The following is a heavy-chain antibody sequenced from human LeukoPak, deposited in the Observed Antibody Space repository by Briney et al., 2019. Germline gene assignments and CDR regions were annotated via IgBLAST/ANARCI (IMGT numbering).Heavy chain of an antibody. Sequence: SETLSLTCTVSGGSVSSRTYYWSWIRQPPGKGLEWIGYIYSSGSTNYNSSLKSRVTISVDTSKNQFSLKLTSVTAADTAVYYCARAPYYYDNSGYFRFDYWGQGTLVTVSS. CDR3: ARAPYYYDNSGYFRFDY. D-gene: IGHD3-22*01. J-gene: IGHJ4*02. V-gene: IGHV4-61*01. CDR2: IYSSGST. CDR1: GGSVSSRTYY.